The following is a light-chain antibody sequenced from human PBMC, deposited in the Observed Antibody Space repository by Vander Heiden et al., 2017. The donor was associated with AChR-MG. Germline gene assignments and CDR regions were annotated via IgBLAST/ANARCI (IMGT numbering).Light chain of an antibody. J-gene: IGLJ3*02. CDR3: SSYASGSPPVV. CDR1: SSDIGAYDY. Sequence: QSPLTQPASVSGSPGQSITISCTGTSSDIGAYDYVSWYQQHPGKAPKLMIYDVTNRPSGVSNRFSGSKSGNTASLTISGLQAEDEADYYCSSYASGSPPVVFGGGTKLTGL. V-gene: IGLV2-14*01. CDR2: DVT.